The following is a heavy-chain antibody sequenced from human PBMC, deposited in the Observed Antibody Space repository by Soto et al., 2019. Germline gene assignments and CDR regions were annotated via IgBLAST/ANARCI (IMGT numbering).Heavy chain of an antibody. CDR1: GYTFTGYY. D-gene: IGHD3-10*01. CDR3: ARGYPSGYYYGSGSYRTPFDY. V-gene: IGHV1-2*02. J-gene: IGHJ4*02. Sequence: ASVKVSCKASGYTFTGYYMHWVRQAPGQGLEWMGWINPNSGGTNYAQKFQGRVTMTRDTSISTAYMELGRLRSDDTAVYYCARGYPSGYYYGSGSYRTPFDYWGQGTLVTVSS. CDR2: INPNSGGT.